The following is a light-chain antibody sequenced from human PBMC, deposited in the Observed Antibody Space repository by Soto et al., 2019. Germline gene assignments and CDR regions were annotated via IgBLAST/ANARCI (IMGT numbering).Light chain of an antibody. J-gene: IGKJ1*01. CDR1: ESVSTF. CDR2: EAS. CDR3: QQRSNWPWT. V-gene: IGKV3-11*01. Sequence: EIVLTQSPATLSFSPGERATLSCRASESVSTFLAWYQQKPGQAPRLLIHEASSRATGIPARFSGGGSGTVFTLTISRLEPEDFAVYYCQQRSNWPWTFGQGTKVDIK.